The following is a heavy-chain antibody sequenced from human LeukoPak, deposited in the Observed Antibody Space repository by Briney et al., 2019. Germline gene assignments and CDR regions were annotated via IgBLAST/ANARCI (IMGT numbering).Heavy chain of an antibody. J-gene: IGHJ4*02. CDR2: INPNSGGT. D-gene: IGHD4-17*01. V-gene: IGHV1-2*02. CDR3: ARQDLRNFDY. CDR1: GYTFTGYY. Sequence: ASVKVSCKASGYTFTGYYMHWVRQAPGQGLEWMGWINPNSGGTNYAQKFQGRVTMTRETSISTVYMEVSSLTSDDTVVYYCARQDLRNFDYWGQGNLVTVSS.